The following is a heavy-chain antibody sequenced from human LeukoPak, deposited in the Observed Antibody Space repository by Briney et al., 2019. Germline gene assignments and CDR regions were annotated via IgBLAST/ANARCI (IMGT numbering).Heavy chain of an antibody. D-gene: IGHD6-13*01. CDR2: IKEDGSEK. V-gene: IGHV3-7*01. CDR1: GFTFSSYW. J-gene: IGHJ3*02. Sequence: PGGSLRLSCAASGFTFSSYWMSWVRQAPGKGLEWVANIKEDGSEKYYVDSVKGRFTISRDNAKNSLYLQMNSLRAEDTAVYYCARWTRSSWYGGGAFDIWGQGTMVTVSS. CDR3: ARWTRSSWYGGGAFDI.